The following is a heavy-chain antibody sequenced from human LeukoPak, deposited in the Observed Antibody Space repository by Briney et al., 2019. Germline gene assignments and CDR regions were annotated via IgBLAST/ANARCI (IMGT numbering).Heavy chain of an antibody. CDR2: INSNGGRT. CDR1: GFTFSNYD. J-gene: IGHJ4*02. V-gene: IGHV3-64D*09. CDR3: VKDLYYDNSGYYSGAFDY. D-gene: IGHD3-22*01. Sequence: GGSLRLSCAASGFTFSNYDMNWVRQAPGKGLEYVSAINSNGGRTYYADSVKGRFTISRDNSKNTLYLQMSSLRVDDTAVYYCVKDLYYDNSGYYSGAFDYWGQGTLVTVSS.